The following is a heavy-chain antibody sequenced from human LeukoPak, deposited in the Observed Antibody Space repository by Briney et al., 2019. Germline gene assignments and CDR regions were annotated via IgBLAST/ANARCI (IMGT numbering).Heavy chain of an antibody. V-gene: IGHV3-30*18. CDR2: ISYDGSNK. Sequence: GSLRLSCAASGFTFSSYGMHWVRQAPGKGLEWVAVISYDGSNKYYADSVKGRFTISRDNSKNTLYLQKNSLRAEDTAVYYCAKSFRVVLRYFDWLYDYWGQGTLVTVSS. CDR1: GFTFSSYG. J-gene: IGHJ4*02. D-gene: IGHD3-9*01. CDR3: AKSFRVVLRYFDWLYDY.